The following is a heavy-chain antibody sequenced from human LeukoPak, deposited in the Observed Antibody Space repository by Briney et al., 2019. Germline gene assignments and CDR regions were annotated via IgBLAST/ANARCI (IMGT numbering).Heavy chain of an antibody. CDR2: INPNSGGT. J-gene: IGHJ6*04. Sequence: ASVKVSCKASGYTFTGYYMHWVRQAPGQGLEWMGWINPNSGGTNYAQKFQGRVTMTRDTSISTAYMELSRPRSDDTAVYYCAREGSLLMVSVPPLDVWGKGTTVTVSS. CDR3: AREGSLLMVSVPPLDV. V-gene: IGHV1-2*02. D-gene: IGHD2-8*01. CDR1: GYTFTGYY.